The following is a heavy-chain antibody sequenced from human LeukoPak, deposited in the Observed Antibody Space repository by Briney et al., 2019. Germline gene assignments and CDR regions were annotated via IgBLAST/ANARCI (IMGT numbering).Heavy chain of an antibody. V-gene: IGHV3-30*02. CDR1: GFSFSSYG. J-gene: IGHJ4*02. Sequence: PGGSLRLSCAASGFSFSSYGMHWVRQAPGKGLEWVAFIRYDGSNKYYADSVRGRFTISRDNSKNTLYLQMNSLRAGDTAVYYCAKPHFDDWGQGTLVTVSS. CDR2: IRYDGSNK. CDR3: AKPHFDD.